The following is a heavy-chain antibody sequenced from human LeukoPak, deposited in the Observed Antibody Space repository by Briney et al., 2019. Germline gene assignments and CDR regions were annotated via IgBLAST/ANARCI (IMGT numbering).Heavy chain of an antibody. CDR3: AKTPSSGYPEEYFQH. D-gene: IGHD3-22*01. CDR1: GFTFDDYA. J-gene: IGHJ1*01. Sequence: GRSLRLSCAASGFTFDDYAMHWVRQAPGKGLEWVSGISWNSGSIGYADSVKGRFTISRDNGKNSLYLQMNSLRPEDTALYYCAKTPSSGYPEEYFQHWGQGTLVTVSS. CDR2: ISWNSGSI. V-gene: IGHV3-9*01.